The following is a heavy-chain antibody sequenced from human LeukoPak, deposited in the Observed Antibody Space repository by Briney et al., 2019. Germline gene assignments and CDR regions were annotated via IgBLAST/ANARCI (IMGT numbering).Heavy chain of an antibody. J-gene: IGHJ4*02. CDR3: AREDSSGYYYLVSY. V-gene: IGHV4-59*02. CDR2: VYYSGST. Sequence: SETLSLTCNVSGGSVSSFYWTWIRQSPGKALEWIGYVYYSGSTNYNPSLKSRVTMSVDTSKNQFSLKLSSVTAADTAVYYCAREDSSGYYYLVSYWGQGTLVTVSS. D-gene: IGHD3-22*01. CDR1: GGSVSSFY.